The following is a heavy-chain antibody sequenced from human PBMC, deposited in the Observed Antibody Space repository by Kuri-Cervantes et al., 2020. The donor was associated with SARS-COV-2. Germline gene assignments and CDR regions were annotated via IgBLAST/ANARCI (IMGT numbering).Heavy chain of an antibody. CDR3: ARVDGLGYYYYYKDV. V-gene: IGHV4-61*01. Sequence: ESLKISCTVSGYSISSGYYWGWIRQPPGKGLEWIGYIYYSGSTNYNLSLKSRVTISVDTSKDQFSLKLSSVTAADTAVYYCARVDGLGYYYYYKDVWGKGTTVTVSS. CDR2: IYYSGST. J-gene: IGHJ6*03. D-gene: IGHD3/OR15-3a*01. CDR1: GYSISSGYY.